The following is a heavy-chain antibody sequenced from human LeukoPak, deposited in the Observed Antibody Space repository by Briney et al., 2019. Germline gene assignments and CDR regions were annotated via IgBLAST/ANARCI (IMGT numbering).Heavy chain of an antibody. Sequence: GGSLRLSYAPSGFTFSSYAMSWVRQSPGKGLEWVAVISGGGSGTYYADSVRGRFTISRDNSKNTVYLQMNSLRAEDTAIYYCAKAVGSSGYFSRDAFDIWGQGTMVTVSS. V-gene: IGHV3-23*01. J-gene: IGHJ3*02. CDR1: GFTFSSYA. D-gene: IGHD3-22*01. CDR3: AKAVGSSGYFSRDAFDI. CDR2: ISGGGSGT.